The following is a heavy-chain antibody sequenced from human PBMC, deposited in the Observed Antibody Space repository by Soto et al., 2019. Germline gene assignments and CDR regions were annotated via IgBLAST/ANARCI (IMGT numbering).Heavy chain of an antibody. V-gene: IGHV1-18*01. CDR1: GYTFTSYG. CDR2: ISAYNGNT. D-gene: IGHD6-19*01. CDR3: ARPGYSSGWSAAFDI. Sequence: GASVKVSCKASGYTFTSYGISCARQAPGQGLEWMGWISAYNGNTNYAQKLQGRVTMTTDTSTSTAYMELRSLRSDDTAVYYCARPGYSSGWSAAFDIWGQGTMVTVSS. J-gene: IGHJ3*02.